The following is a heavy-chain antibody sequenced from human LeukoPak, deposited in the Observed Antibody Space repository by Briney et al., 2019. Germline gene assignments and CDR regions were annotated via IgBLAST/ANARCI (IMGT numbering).Heavy chain of an antibody. Sequence: GGSLRLSCAASGFTFSSCAMTWVRQAPGKGLEWVSAISGSGGNTYYADSVKGRFTISRDNSKNTLYLQMNGLRAEGTAVYYCAKDFLAAARYYFDYWGQGTLVTVSS. D-gene: IGHD6-13*01. V-gene: IGHV3-23*01. J-gene: IGHJ4*02. CDR3: AKDFLAAARYYFDY. CDR1: GFTFSSCA. CDR2: ISGSGGNT.